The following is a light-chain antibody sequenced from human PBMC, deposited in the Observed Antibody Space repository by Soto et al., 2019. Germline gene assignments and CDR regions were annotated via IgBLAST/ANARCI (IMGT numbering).Light chain of an antibody. CDR3: QQSYLVPET. J-gene: IGKJ2*01. V-gene: IGKV1-39*01. CDR2: TTS. Sequence: DVQMTQSPSSLSASLGDRVTITCRASQTISLYLNWYQQKPGKAPKLLIATTSYLQNGVPSRFSGSSSGTDFSLTISSLQPEDFATYYCQQSYLVPETFGRGTKVDIK. CDR1: QTISLY.